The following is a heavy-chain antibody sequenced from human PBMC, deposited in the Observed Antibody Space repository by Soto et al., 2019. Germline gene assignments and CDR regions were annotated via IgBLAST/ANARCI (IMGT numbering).Heavy chain of an antibody. CDR1: GGSISSTDYY. Sequence: SLSLTCTVSGGSISSTDYYWSWIRQPPGKGLEWIGYIYYTGSANYNPALKSRVAMSVDTSKNQFSLKVSSVTAADTAVYYCDRDDYPKWFDPWGQGTLVTVSS. J-gene: IGHJ5*02. D-gene: IGHD4-17*01. V-gene: IGHV4-30-4*01. CDR3: DRDDYPKWFDP. CDR2: IYYTGSA.